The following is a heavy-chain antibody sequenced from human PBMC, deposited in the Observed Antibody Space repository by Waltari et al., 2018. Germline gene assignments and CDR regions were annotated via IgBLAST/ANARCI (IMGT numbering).Heavy chain of an antibody. CDR2: ISYDGSDD. Sequence: QVQMVESGGGVVQPGRSLRLSCEASGFTFNNYAMHWVRQAPGKGLGWVATISYDGSDDWSADSVKGRFSISRDNSNNTLYLQMNSLGVEDTAVYYCARGYCSIGSYWVDFWGQGALVTVSS. D-gene: IGHD2-2*01. CDR1: GFTFNNYA. CDR3: ARGYCSIGSYWVDF. V-gene: IGHV3-30-3*01. J-gene: IGHJ4*02.